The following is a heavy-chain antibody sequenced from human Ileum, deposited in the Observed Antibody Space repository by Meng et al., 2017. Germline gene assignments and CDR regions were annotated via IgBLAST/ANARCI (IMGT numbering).Heavy chain of an antibody. V-gene: IGHV3-48*03. Sequence: GESLKISCEASGFTFSSYEFNWVRQAPGKGLEWISYIDHSGSLVYLADSVKGRFTVSRDDAKNSLSLQMNSLRAEDTALYYCARVSSEHDSTHSRRLYYYFDLWGHGTLVTVSS. CDR3: ARVSSEHDSTHSRRLYYYFDL. J-gene: IGHJ2*01. D-gene: IGHD2-2*02. CDR2: IDHSGSLV. CDR1: GFTFSSYE.